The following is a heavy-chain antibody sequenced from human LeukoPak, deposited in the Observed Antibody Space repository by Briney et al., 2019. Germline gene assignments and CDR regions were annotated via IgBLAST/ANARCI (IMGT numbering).Heavy chain of an antibody. Sequence: SQTLSLTCVVSGGSISSGGYSWSWIRQPPGKGLEWIGYIYHSGSTDYNPSLKSRVTMAVDRSKDQFSLKLNSVTAADTAVYYCVRGVRYFGYWGQGTLVIVSS. CDR3: VRGVRYFGY. V-gene: IGHV4-30-2*01. J-gene: IGHJ4*02. CDR2: IYHSGST. CDR1: GGSISSGGYS. D-gene: IGHD3-10*01.